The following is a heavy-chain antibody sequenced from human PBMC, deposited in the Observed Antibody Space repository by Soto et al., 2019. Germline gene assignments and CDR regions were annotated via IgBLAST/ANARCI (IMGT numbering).Heavy chain of an antibody. J-gene: IGHJ5*02. D-gene: IGHD2-2*01. CDR2: IYYSGST. V-gene: IGHV4-59*01. CDR3: ARFLGYCSSTSCYSSNWFDH. CDR1: GGSISSYY. Sequence: ETLSRTCTVSGGSISSYYWSWIRQPPGKGLEWIGYIYYSGSTNYNPSLKSRVTISVDTSKNQFSLKLSSVTAADTAGYYCARFLGYCSSTSCYSSNWFDHWGQGTLVTVSS.